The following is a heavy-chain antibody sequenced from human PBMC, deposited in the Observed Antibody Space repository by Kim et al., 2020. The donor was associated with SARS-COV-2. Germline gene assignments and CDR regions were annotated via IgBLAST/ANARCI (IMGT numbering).Heavy chain of an antibody. CDR2: IIPIFGTA. D-gene: IGHD1-26*01. CDR3: ARESDGGRKKQDAFDI. V-gene: IGHV1-69*13. Sequence: SVKVSCKASGGTFSSYAISWVRQAPGQGLEWMGGIIPIFGTANYAQKFQGRVTITADESTSTAYMELSSLRSEDTAVYYCARESDGGRKKQDAFDIWGQGTMVTVSS. J-gene: IGHJ3*02. CDR1: GGTFSSYA.